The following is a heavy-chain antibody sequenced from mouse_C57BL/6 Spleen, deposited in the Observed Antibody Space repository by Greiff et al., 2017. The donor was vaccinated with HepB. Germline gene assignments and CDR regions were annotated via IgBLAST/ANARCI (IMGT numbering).Heavy chain of an antibody. J-gene: IGHJ4*01. CDR1: GYAFSSSW. Sequence: QVQLKQSGPELVKPGASVKISCKASGYAFSSSWMNWVKQRPGKGLEWIGRIYPGDGDTNYNGKFKGKATLTADKSSSTAYMQLSSLTSEDSAVYFCAREGGNYGYYAMDYWGQGTSVTVSS. CDR3: AREGGNYGYYAMDY. D-gene: IGHD2-1*01. V-gene: IGHV1-82*01. CDR2: IYPGDGDT.